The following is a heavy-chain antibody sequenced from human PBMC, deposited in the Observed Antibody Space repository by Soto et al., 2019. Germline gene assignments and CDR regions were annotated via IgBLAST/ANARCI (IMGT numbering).Heavy chain of an antibody. CDR2: ISPTGRPL. CDR3: TRDPDTTSKIDH. D-gene: IGHD1-1*01. CDR1: GFTFSNHH. Sequence: LRLSCTASGFTFSNHHMSWIRQAPGKGLEWVSYISPTGRPLYYADSVRGRFTISRDNAKNSLYLQMSGLRAEDTALYYCTRDPDTTSKIDHWGQGTQVTVSS. J-gene: IGHJ4*02. V-gene: IGHV3-11*01.